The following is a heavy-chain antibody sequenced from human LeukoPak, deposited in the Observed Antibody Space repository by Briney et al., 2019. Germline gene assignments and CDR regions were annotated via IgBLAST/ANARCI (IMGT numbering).Heavy chain of an antibody. CDR2: INTNTGNP. D-gene: IGHD5-18*01. J-gene: IGHJ4*02. CDR3: ARGHALSGHDFFSSFGYSYGLPPDY. Sequence: ASVKVSCKASGYTFTSYAMNWVRQAPGQGLEWMGWINTNTGNPTYAQGFTGRFVFSLDTSVSTAYLQISSLKAEDTAVYYCARGHALSGHDFFSSFGYSYGLPPDYWGQGTLVTVSS. V-gene: IGHV7-4-1*02. CDR1: GYTFTSYA.